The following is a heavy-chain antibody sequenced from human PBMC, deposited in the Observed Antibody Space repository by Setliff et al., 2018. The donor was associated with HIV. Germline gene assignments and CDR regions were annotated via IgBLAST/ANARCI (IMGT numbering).Heavy chain of an antibody. J-gene: IGHJ4*02. V-gene: IGHV4-61*01. CDR3: ARGEYLNHFFDN. CDR2: IHYSGST. Sequence: PSETLSLTCAVYGASISDSNSYWGWIRQPPGKRLEWLGNIHYSGSTNYNPSLKSRVTISVDTSKNQFSLKLSSVTAADTAVYYCARGEYLNHFFDNWGRGTLVTVSS. CDR1: GASISDSNSY.